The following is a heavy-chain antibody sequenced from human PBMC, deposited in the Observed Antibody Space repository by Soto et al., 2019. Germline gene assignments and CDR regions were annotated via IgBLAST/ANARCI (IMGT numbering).Heavy chain of an antibody. CDR1: GFTFSSYA. Sequence: PGGSLRLSCAASGFTFSSYAMSWVRQAPGKGLEWVSAISGSGGSTYYADSVKGRFTISRDNSKNTLYLQMNSLRAEDTAVYYCVLDCSSTSCYGHFDYWGQGTLVTVSS. J-gene: IGHJ4*02. V-gene: IGHV3-23*01. CDR3: VLDCSSTSCYGHFDY. CDR2: ISGSGGST. D-gene: IGHD2-2*01.